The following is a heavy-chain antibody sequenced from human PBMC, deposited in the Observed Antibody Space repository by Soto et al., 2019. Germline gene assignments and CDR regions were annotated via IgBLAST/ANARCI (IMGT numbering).Heavy chain of an antibody. J-gene: IGHJ6*02. CDR1: GFTFSRNA. Sequence: PGGSLRLSCEASGFTFSRNAMHLFRQSPFKGLEWVAVISFDGNNQYYTDSVKGRFTISRDNSKNTLDLQMNSLRREDTAVYYCARDREYSGFYYGMDVWGQGTTVTVSS. CDR2: ISFDGNNQ. CDR3: ARDREYSGFYYGMDV. V-gene: IGHV3-30-3*01. D-gene: IGHD5-12*01.